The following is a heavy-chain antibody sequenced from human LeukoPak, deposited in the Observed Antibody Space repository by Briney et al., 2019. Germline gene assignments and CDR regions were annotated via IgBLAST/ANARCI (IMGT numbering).Heavy chain of an antibody. CDR3: ARDFGMDSSSWEFDY. J-gene: IGHJ4*02. CDR2: ISYDGSNK. CDR1: GFTFSNYG. D-gene: IGHD6-13*01. V-gene: IGHV3-30*03. Sequence: GGSLRLSCAASGFTFSNYGMHWVRQAPGKGLEWVTVISYDGSNKYYADSVKGRFTISRDNSKNTLYLQMNSLRAEDTAVYYCARDFGMDSSSWEFDYWGQGTLVTVSS.